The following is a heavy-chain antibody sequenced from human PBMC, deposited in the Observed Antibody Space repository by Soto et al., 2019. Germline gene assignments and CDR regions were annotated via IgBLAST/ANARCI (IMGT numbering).Heavy chain of an antibody. CDR1: GFTFSSYA. Sequence: PGGSLRFSCAASGFTFSSYAMHWVRQAPGKGLEWVAVISYDGSNKYYADSVKGRFTISRDNSKNTLYLQMNSLRAEDTAVYYCAKDPLGRDGYNFVVSYFDYWGQGTLVTVSS. J-gene: IGHJ4*02. V-gene: IGHV3-30-3*01. CDR3: AKDPLGRDGYNFVVSYFDY. D-gene: IGHD5-12*01. CDR2: ISYDGSNK.